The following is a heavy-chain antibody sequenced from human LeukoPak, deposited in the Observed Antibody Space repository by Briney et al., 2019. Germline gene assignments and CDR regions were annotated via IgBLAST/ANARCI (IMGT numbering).Heavy chain of an antibody. Sequence: GGSLRLSCAASGFSFSRYWMNWVRQAPGKGLEWVSSISVGSNYIYYADSVRGRFSISRDGARNSLYLQMDSLRGDDTAVYYCARLRRNSDRSGYYYYYDYWGQGTLVTVSS. J-gene: IGHJ4*02. CDR3: ARLRRNSDRSGYYYYYDY. D-gene: IGHD3-22*01. CDR2: ISVGSNYI. V-gene: IGHV3-21*01. CDR1: GFSFSRYW.